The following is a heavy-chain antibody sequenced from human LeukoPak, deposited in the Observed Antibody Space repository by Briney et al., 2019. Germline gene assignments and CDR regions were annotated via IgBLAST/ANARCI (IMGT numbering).Heavy chain of an antibody. CDR3: ARRVATLWYYFDY. D-gene: IGHD5-12*01. Sequence: SSETLSLTCTVSGGSISSSSYYWGWIRQPPGKGLEWIGSIYYSGSTYYNPSLKSRVTISVDTSKNQFSLKLSSVTAADTAVYYCARRVATLWYYFDYWGQGTPVTVSS. J-gene: IGHJ4*02. CDR1: GGSISSSSYY. V-gene: IGHV4-39*01. CDR2: IYYSGST.